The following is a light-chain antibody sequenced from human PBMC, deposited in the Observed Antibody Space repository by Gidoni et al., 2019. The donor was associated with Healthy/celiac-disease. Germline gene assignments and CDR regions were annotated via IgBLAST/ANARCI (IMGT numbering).Light chain of an antibody. V-gene: IGLV2-14*01. J-gene: IGLJ2*01. Sequence: QSALTQPASVAGSPGQSLTISCTGTSRDVGGYNYVSWYQQHPGKAPKLMIYEVSNRPSGVSNRCSGSKSGNTASLTISGLQAEDEADYYCSSYTSSSTVFGGGTKLTVL. CDR2: EVS. CDR1: SRDVGGYNY. CDR3: SSYTSSSTV.